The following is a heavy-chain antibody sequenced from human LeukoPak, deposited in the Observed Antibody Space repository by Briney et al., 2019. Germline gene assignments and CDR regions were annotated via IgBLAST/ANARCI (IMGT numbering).Heavy chain of an antibody. Sequence: PSETLSLTCAVYGGSFSGYYWSWIRQPPGKGLEWIGEINHSGSTNYNPSLKSRVTISVDTSKNQFSLKLSSVIAADTAVYYCARARITMVRGVSNSNWFDPWGQGTLVTVSS. J-gene: IGHJ5*02. D-gene: IGHD3-10*01. CDR3: ARARITMVRGVSNSNWFDP. CDR1: GGSFSGYY. V-gene: IGHV4-34*01. CDR2: INHSGST.